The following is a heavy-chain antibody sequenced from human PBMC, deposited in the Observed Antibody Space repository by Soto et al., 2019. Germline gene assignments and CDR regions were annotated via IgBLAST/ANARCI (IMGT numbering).Heavy chain of an antibody. V-gene: IGHV1-69*08. Sequence: QVQLVQSGAEVKKPGSSVKVSCKASGGTFSSYTISWVRQAPGQGLEWMGRIIPILGIANYAQKFQGRVTITADKATSTAYMELSSLRSEDTAVYYCARESVGYCSSTSCHKSDYWGQGTLVTVSS. CDR2: IIPILGIA. J-gene: IGHJ4*02. CDR3: ARESVGYCSSTSCHKSDY. D-gene: IGHD2-2*01. CDR1: GGTFSSYT.